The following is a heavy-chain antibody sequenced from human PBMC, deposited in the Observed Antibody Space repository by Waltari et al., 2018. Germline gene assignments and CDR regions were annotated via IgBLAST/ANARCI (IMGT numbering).Heavy chain of an antibody. CDR1: GGTFSSYA. D-gene: IGHD2-21*01. CDR2: IIPIFGTA. CDR3: ARVNCGGDCSYYYYYYMDV. J-gene: IGHJ6*03. Sequence: QVQLVQSGAEVKKPGSSVKVSCKASGGTFSSYAISWVRQAPGQGLEWMGGIIPIFGTANYAQKFQGRVTITADESTSTAYMELSSLRSEDTAVYYCARVNCGGDCSYYYYYYMDVWGKGTTVTVSS. V-gene: IGHV1-69*12.